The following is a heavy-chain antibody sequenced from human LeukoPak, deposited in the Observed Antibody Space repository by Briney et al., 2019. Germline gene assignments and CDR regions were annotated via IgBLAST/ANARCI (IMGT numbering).Heavy chain of an antibody. CDR2: INHSGST. V-gene: IGHV4-34*01. J-gene: IGHJ6*02. Sequence: SETLSLTCAVYGGSFSGYYWSWIRQPPGKGLEWIGEINHSGSTNYNPSLKSRVTISVDTSKNQFSLKLSSVTAADTAVYYCARARPTNSMVRGVIIRSYYYGMDVWGQGTTVTVSS. CDR3: ARARPTNSMVRGVIIRSYYYGMDV. CDR1: GGSFSGYY. D-gene: IGHD3-10*01.